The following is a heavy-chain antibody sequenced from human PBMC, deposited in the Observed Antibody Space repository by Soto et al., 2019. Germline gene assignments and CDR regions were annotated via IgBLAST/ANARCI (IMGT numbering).Heavy chain of an antibody. Sequence: GGSLRLSCAASGFTFSSYSMNWVRQAPGKGLEWVSSISSSSSYIYYADSVKGRFTISRDNAKNSLYLQMNSLRAEDTAVYYCARELRYFDWLFGSYYYYYGMDVWGQGTTVTVSS. CDR2: ISSSSSYI. CDR3: ARELRYFDWLFGSYYYYYGMDV. D-gene: IGHD3-9*01. J-gene: IGHJ6*02. V-gene: IGHV3-21*01. CDR1: GFTFSSYS.